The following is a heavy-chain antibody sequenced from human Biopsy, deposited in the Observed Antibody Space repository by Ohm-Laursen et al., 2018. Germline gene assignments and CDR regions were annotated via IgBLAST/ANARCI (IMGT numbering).Heavy chain of an antibody. Sequence: PSETLSLTWTVSGGSISSDYWSWIRQTPGKGLKWIGYIYYSGSTNYNPSLKSRVTISVDTSKNQFSLRLNSVTAADTAVYYCARATNSTGWPYYYFYGMDVWGQGTTVTVSS. J-gene: IGHJ6*02. D-gene: IGHD2/OR15-2a*01. CDR1: GGSISSDY. CDR3: ARATNSTGWPYYYFYGMDV. CDR2: IYYSGST. V-gene: IGHV4-59*01.